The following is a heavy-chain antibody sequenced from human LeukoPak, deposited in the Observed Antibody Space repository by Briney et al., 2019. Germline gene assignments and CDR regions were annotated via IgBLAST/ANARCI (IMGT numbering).Heavy chain of an antibody. V-gene: IGHV4-34*01. CDR2: INHSGST. D-gene: IGHD6-6*01. CDR1: GGSFSGYY. Sequence: KPSETLSLTCAVYGGSFSGYYWSWIRQPPGKGLEWIGEINHSGSTNYNPSLKSRVTISVDTSKNQFSLKLSSVTAADTAVYYCAREVSSIAARRWFDPWGRGTLVTVSS. CDR3: AREVSSIAARRWFDP. J-gene: IGHJ5*02.